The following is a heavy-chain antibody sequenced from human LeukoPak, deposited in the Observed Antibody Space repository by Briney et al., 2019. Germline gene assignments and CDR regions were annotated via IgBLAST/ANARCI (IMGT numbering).Heavy chain of an antibody. CDR2: IYHSGSA. CDR3: AANYFDSSAHY. J-gene: IGHJ4*02. Sequence: SETLSLTSAVSGYSISSSYYWGWIRQPPGTGLEWIGNIYHSGSAYYNPSLKSRVTISADTSKNQFSLKLSSVTAADTAVYYCAANYFDSSAHYWGQGTLVTVSS. CDR1: GYSISSSYY. D-gene: IGHD3-22*01. V-gene: IGHV4-38-2*01.